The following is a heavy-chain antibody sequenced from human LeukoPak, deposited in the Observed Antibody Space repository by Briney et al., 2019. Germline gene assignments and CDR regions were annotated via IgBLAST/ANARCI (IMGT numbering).Heavy chain of an antibody. V-gene: IGHV3-33*01. Sequence: GGSLRLSCAAFGFTFSSYGMHWVRQAPGKGLEWVAVIWYDGSNKYYADSVKGRFTISRDNSKNTLSLQMNSLRADDTGVYYCARDGPVGIRSYDCWGQGTLVTVSS. CDR1: GFTFSSYG. D-gene: IGHD2-21*01. CDR2: IWYDGSNK. J-gene: IGHJ4*02. CDR3: ARDGPVGIRSYDC.